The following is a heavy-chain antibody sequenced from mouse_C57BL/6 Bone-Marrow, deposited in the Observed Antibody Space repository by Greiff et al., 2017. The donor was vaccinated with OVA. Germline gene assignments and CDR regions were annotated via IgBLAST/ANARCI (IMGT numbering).Heavy chain of an antibody. Sequence: EVKLMESGGGLVQPKGSLKLSCAASGFSFNTYAMNWVRQAPGKGLEWVARIRSKSNNYATYYADSVKDRFTISRDDSESMLYLQMNNLKTEDTAMYYCVSYGSRRDWYFDVWGTGTTVTVSS. D-gene: IGHD1-1*01. J-gene: IGHJ1*03. V-gene: IGHV10-1*01. CDR3: VSYGSRRDWYFDV. CDR1: GFSFNTYA. CDR2: IRSKSNNYAT.